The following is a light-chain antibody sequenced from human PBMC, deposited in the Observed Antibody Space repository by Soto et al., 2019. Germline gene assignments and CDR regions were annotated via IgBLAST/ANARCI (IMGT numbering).Light chain of an antibody. CDR1: SSDVGGYNY. Sequence: QSALPQPASVSGSPGQSITISCTGTSSDVGGYNYVSWYQQHPGKAPKLMIYDVSNRPSGVSNRFSGSKSGNTASLTISGLQAEDEADYYCSSYTSSRTRVFGGGTKRTV. V-gene: IGLV2-14*01. CDR3: SSYTSSRTRV. CDR2: DVS. J-gene: IGLJ2*01.